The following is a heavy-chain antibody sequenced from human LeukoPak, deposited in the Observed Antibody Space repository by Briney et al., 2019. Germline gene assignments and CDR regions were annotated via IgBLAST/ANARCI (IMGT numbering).Heavy chain of an antibody. Sequence: ASVKVSCKASGGTFSSYAISWVRQAPGQGLEWMGGIIPIFGTANYAQKFQGRVTITTDESTSTAYMELSSLRSEDTAVYYCGSGPYTSGSYLGYWGQGTLVTVSS. CDR2: IIPIFGTA. V-gene: IGHV1-69*05. CDR3: GSGPYTSGSYLGY. CDR1: GGTFSSYA. J-gene: IGHJ4*02. D-gene: IGHD6-19*01.